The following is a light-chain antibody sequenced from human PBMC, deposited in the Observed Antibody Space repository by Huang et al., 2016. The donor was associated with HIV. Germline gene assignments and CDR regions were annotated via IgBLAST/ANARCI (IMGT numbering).Light chain of an antibody. CDR2: WSS. Sequence: DIVMAQSPVSLAVSLGERATLTCRSSQSVFSTSTNKDYLEWFQQKPGQPPKLLLFWSSTREVGVPDRFSGRGSGTHFTLTIANLEADDAAIYYCQQYYASPQTYGQGTRV. J-gene: IGKJ1*01. CDR3: QQYYASPQT. V-gene: IGKV4-1*01. CDR1: QSVFSTSTNKDY.